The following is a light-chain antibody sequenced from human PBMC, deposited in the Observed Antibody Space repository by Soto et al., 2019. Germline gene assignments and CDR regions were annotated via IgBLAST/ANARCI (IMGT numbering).Light chain of an antibody. CDR1: QVINNY. J-gene: IGKJ4*01. CDR3: QKYNSAPLT. V-gene: IGKV1-27*01. CDR2: AAS. Sequence: DIQMTQSPSSLSASVGDRVTITCWASQVINNYLAWYQQRPGKVPKPLIYAASTLQSGVPSRFSGSGSGTDFTLTISSLQPEDVATYYCQKYNSAPLTFGGGTKVEIK.